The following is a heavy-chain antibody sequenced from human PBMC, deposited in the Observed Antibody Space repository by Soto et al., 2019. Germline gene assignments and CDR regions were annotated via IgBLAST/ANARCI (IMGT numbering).Heavy chain of an antibody. Sequence: SETPSLTCAVSGGSISSGGYSWSWIRQPPGKSLECIGYIYHSRSTYYNPSLNSRVTISVDRSKNQFSLKLSSVTAADTAVYYCARQPGYCSSTSCASGTYYYYYGMDVWGQGTTVT. CDR1: GGSISSGGYS. D-gene: IGHD2-2*01. V-gene: IGHV4-30-2*01. CDR2: IYHSRST. CDR3: ARQPGYCSSTSCASGTYYYYYGMDV. J-gene: IGHJ6*02.